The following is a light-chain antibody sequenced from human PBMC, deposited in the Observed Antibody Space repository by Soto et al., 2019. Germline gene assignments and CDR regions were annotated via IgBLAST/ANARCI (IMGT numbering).Light chain of an antibody. V-gene: IGLV2-23*02. CDR2: EVT. CDR3: CSYAGSSTSYV. CDR1: SSDIGNYNL. Sequence: ALTQPASLSGSPGQSITISCTGTSSDIGNYNLVSWYQQHPGKAPKVMIYEVTKRPSGVSNRFSGSKSGNTASLTISGLQAEDEADYYCCSYAGSSTSYVFGTGTKVTVL. J-gene: IGLJ1*01.